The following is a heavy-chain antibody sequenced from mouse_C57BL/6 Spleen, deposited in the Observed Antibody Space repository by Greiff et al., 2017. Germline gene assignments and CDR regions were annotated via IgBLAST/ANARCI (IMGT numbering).Heavy chain of an antibody. CDR2: IDPNSGGT. CDR3: ARGDSSGYDS. J-gene: IGHJ2*01. D-gene: IGHD3-2*02. CDR1: GYTFTSYW. V-gene: IGHV1-72*01. Sequence: QVQLQQSGAELVTPGASVKLSCKASGYTFTSYWMHWVKQRPGRGLEWIGRIDPNSGGTKYNEKFKGKATLTVDKPSSTAYMQLSSLTSEDSAVYDCARGDSSGYDSWGQGTTLTVSS.